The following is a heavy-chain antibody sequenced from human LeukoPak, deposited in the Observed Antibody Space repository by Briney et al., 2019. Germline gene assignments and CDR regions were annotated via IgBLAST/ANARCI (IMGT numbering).Heavy chain of an antibody. J-gene: IGHJ4*02. CDR1: GFTFSSYD. D-gene: IGHD1-26*01. V-gene: IGHV3-23*01. CDR2: ISGSGGST. Sequence: PGSSLRLSCAASGFTFSSYDMSWVGQAPGKGREWGTDISGSGGSTDYADYVKGMFTISRDNSKNTMYLKMNSLRAEDTAVYYCAKDPRSQVGANSPYFDYWGQGTLVTVSS. CDR3: AKDPRSQVGANSPYFDY.